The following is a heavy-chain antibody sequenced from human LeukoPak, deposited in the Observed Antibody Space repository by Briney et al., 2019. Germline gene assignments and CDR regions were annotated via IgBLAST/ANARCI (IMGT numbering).Heavy chain of an antibody. D-gene: IGHD2-2*01. V-gene: IGHV1-69*06. J-gene: IGHJ4*02. CDR3: ARVGGTVVPAAIFDY. CDR1: GGTFSSYA. Sequence: SVKVSCKASGGTFSSYAISWVRQAPGQGLEWMGGIIPIFGTANYAQKFQGRVTITADKSTSIAYMELSSLRSEDTAVYYCARVGGTVVPAAIFDYWGQGTLVTVSS. CDR2: IIPIFGTA.